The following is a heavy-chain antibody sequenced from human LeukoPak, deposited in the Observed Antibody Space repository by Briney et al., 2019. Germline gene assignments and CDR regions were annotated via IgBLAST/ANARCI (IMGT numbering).Heavy chain of an antibody. CDR3: ASTRTRRSAFDI. D-gene: IGHD1-26*01. CDR1: GGSISSSSYY. CDR2: IYYSGST. V-gene: IGHV4-39*01. J-gene: IGHJ3*02. Sequence: SETLPLTCTVSGGSISSSSYYWGWIRQPPGKGLEWIGSIYYSGSTYYNPSLKSRVTISVDTSKNQFSLKLSSVTAADTAVYYCASTRTRRSAFDIWGQGTMVTVSS.